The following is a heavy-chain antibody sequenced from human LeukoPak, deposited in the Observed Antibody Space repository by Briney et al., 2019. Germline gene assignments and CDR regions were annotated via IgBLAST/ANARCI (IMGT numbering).Heavy chain of an antibody. V-gene: IGHV3-21*01. CDR3: ARDTLFDY. CDR2: IRSSGSFV. J-gene: IGHJ4*02. Sequence: GGSLRLSCAASGFTFSTYTMNWVRQAPGRGLEWVSSIRSSGSFVYYADSVKGRFTISRDNAKNSLYLLMDSLRAEDTAVYYFARDTLFDYWGQGTLVTVSS. CDR1: GFTFSTYT.